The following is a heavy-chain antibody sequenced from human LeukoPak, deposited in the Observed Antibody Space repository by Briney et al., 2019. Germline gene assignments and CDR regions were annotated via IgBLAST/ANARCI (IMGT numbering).Heavy chain of an antibody. J-gene: IGHJ6*03. CDR3: ARDLIPHDILTGYYYYYYYMDV. CDR1: GGSISSSNW. V-gene: IGHV4-4*02. CDR2: IYHSGST. D-gene: IGHD3-9*01. Sequence: SETLSLTCAVSGGSISSSNWWSWVRQPPGKGLEWIGEIYHSGSTNYNPSLKSRVTISVDKSKNQFSLKLSSVTAADTAVYYCARDLIPHDILTGYYYYYYYMDVWGKGTTVTISS.